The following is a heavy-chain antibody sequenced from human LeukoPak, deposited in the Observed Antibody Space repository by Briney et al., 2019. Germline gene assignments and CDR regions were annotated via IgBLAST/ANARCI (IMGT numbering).Heavy chain of an antibody. J-gene: IGHJ6*03. CDR1: GFTFSSYA. Sequence: GSLRLSCAASGFTFSSYAMSWVRPAPGKGLEWVSAISGSGGSTYYADSVKGRFTISRDNSKNTLYLQMNSLRAEDTAVYYCAKVYRSSSQYYYYYMDVWGKGTTVTVSS. D-gene: IGHD6-6*01. V-gene: IGHV3-23*01. CDR3: AKVYRSSSQYYYYYMDV. CDR2: ISGSGGST.